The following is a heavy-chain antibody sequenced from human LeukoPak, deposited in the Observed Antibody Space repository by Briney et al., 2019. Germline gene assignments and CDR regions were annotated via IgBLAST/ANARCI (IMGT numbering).Heavy chain of an antibody. CDR1: GFTFNIYA. Sequence: GGSLRLSCAASGFTFNIYAMSWVRQAPGKGLEWVSYISSSSSTIYYADSVKGRFTISRDNAKNSLYLQMNSLRAEDTAVYYCARYGGPPSITIFGVVRTNWFDPWGQGTLVTVSS. D-gene: IGHD3-3*01. CDR2: ISSSSSTI. V-gene: IGHV3-48*01. J-gene: IGHJ5*02. CDR3: ARYGGPPSITIFGVVRTNWFDP.